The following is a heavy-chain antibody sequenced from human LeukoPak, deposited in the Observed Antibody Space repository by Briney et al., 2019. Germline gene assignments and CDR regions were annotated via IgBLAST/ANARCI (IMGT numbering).Heavy chain of an antibody. CDR2: ISYDGTDK. J-gene: IGHJ4*02. V-gene: IGHV3-30*18. Sequence: PGGSLRLSCAVSGFTFSSYGMHWVRQAPGKGLEWVAVISYDGTDKYHADSVKGRFTISRDNSKNTLYLQMNSLRAEDTAVYYCAKGDGSGWVRRCFDYWGQGTLVTVSS. CDR1: GFTFSSYG. CDR3: AKGDGSGWVRRCFDY. D-gene: IGHD6-19*01.